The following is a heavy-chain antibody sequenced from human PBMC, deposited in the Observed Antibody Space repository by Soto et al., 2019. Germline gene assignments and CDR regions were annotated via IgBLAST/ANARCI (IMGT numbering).Heavy chain of an antibody. CDR1: GFTFSSYG. Sequence: GGSLRLSCAASGFTFSSYGMHWVRQAPGKGLEWVAVIWYDGSNKYYADYVKGRFTISRDNSKNTLYLQMNGLRAEDTAVYYCARDSSGPDYWGQGTLVTVSS. CDR2: IWYDGSNK. J-gene: IGHJ4*02. V-gene: IGHV3-33*01. CDR3: ARDSSGPDY. D-gene: IGHD6-19*01.